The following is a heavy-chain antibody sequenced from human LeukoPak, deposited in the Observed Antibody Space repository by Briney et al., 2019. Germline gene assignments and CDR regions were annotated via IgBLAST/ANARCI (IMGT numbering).Heavy chain of an antibody. Sequence: SQTPSLTCAISGDSVSSDSAAWSWIRQSPSRGLEWLGRTYYRSRWHLDYAVSVESRITITPDTSKNQFSLQLNSVTPEDTAVYYCARGRYFDFYDYWGQGTLVTVSS. CDR2: TYYRSRWHL. CDR3: ARGRYFDFYDY. V-gene: IGHV6-1*01. J-gene: IGHJ4*02. D-gene: IGHD3-9*01. CDR1: GDSVSSDSAA.